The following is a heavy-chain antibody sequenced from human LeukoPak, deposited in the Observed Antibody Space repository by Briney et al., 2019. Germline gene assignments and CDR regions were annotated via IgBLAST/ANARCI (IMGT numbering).Heavy chain of an antibody. CDR2: IYKTGTT. CDR3: ARSPTGYCSRTSCRYNWFDP. J-gene: IGHJ5*02. V-gene: IGHV4-31*11. CDR1: GISVSNGAYY. D-gene: IGHD2-2*01. Sequence: SQTLSLTCAVSGISVSNGAYYWNWIRQDPGKDLEWIGHIYKTGTTQYNPSLESRVTISIDTWKNQFSLELTSVTVADTAVYYCARSPTGYCSRTSCRYNWFDPWGQGTLVTVSS.